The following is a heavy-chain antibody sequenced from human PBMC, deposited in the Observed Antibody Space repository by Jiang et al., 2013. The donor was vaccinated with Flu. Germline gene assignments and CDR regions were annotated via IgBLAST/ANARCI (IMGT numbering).Heavy chain of an antibody. V-gene: IGHV1-18*04. CDR1: GYTFTSYG. Sequence: SGAEVKKPGASVKVSCTASGYTFTSYGISWVRQAPGQGLEWMAWISAYNGDTKYAQKFQGRVTMTTDTPTSTAYMELRSLISDDTAVYYCARDRGSTRWLEPIDYWGPGNPWSPSPQ. CDR3: ARDRGSTRWLEPIDY. CDR2: ISAYNGDT. D-gene: IGHD2-2*01. J-gene: IGHJ4*02.